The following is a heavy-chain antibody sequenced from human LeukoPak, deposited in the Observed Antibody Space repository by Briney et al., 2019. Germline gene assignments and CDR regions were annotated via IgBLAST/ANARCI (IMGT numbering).Heavy chain of an antibody. CDR1: GFTFSSYA. D-gene: IGHD3-16*01. V-gene: IGHV3-23*01. CDR2: ISGSGGST. Sequence: PGGSLRLSCAASGFTFSSYAMSWVRQTPGKGLEWVSAISGSGGSTYYADSVKGRFTISRDNFKNTLYLQMNSLRVEDTAVYYCARDALTDYSRAFDIWGQGTMVTVSS. CDR3: ARDALTDYSRAFDI. J-gene: IGHJ3*02.